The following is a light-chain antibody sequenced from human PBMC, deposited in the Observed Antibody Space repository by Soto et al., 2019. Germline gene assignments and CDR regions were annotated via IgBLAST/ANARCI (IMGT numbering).Light chain of an antibody. CDR3: QQYNDYSTWT. CDR2: DAS. Sequence: DIQMTQSHSTLSAPVGDRVTITCRATQSIRRLLAWYQQKPGKAPKVLIWDASTLQRGVPSRFSGSGSGTEFTLTISSLQPDDFATYYCQQYNDYSTWTVGQGTKVDSK. J-gene: IGKJ1*01. CDR1: QSIRRL. V-gene: IGKV1-5*01.